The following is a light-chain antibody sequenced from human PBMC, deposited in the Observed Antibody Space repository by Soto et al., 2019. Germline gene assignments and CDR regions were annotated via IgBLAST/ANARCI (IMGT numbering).Light chain of an antibody. Sequence: DIQMTQSPSSLSASVGDRVTITCRASRSVSNYLNWYQQKPGKAPKLLIYAASSLQSGVPSRFSGSGSGTDFTLTISSLQPEDFATYYCQQLNSYPLTFGPGTNVDIK. J-gene: IGKJ3*01. CDR3: QQLNSYPLT. CDR2: AAS. CDR1: RSVSNY. V-gene: IGKV1-39*01.